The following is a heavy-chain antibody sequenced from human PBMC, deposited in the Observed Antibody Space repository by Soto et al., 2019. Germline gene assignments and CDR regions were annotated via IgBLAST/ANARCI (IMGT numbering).Heavy chain of an antibody. Sequence: EVQLVESGGGLVQPGGSLRLSCSASGFTVSTNYMTWVRQAPGKGLEWVSTIYSGGSTYYADSVKGRFTISRDNSENTLSLQMKSLRDEDTAVYYCGLAPTDMRWAEYFQPWGQGTLVTVSS. D-gene: IGHD2-2*01. CDR2: IYSGGST. J-gene: IGHJ1*01. CDR3: GLAPTDMRWAEYFQP. CDR1: GFTVSTNY. V-gene: IGHV3-66*01.